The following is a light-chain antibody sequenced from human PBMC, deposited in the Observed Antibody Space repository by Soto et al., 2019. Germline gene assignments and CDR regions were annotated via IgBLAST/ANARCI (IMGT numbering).Light chain of an antibody. J-gene: IGLJ3*02. CDR1: NSNIGSNS. CDR2: SNN. CDR3: AAWDDSLIAFGV. Sequence: QAVVTQPPSASGAPGQRVTISCSGSNSNIGSNSVNWYQQLPGTAPKLLIYSNNQRPSGVPDRFSGSKSGTSASLAISGLQSEDEADDYCAAWDDSLIAFGVFGGGTKLTVL. V-gene: IGLV1-44*01.